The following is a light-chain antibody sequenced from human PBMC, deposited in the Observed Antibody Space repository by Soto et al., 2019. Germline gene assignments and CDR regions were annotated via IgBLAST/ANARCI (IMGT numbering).Light chain of an antibody. V-gene: IGKV3-11*01. Sequence: EIGLTQSPATLSLSPGERATLSCRASQSVSSYLAWYQQKPGQAPRLLIFDASNRVTGIPARFSGSGSGTDFTLTIRSLEPEDFAVYYCQQYDNWPITFGQGTRLEI. CDR1: QSVSSY. CDR2: DAS. J-gene: IGKJ5*01. CDR3: QQYDNWPIT.